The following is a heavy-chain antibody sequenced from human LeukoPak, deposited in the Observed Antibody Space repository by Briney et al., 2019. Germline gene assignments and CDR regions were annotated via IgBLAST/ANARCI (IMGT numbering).Heavy chain of an antibody. CDR3: ARDPTQTYYYDSSGYYFFDY. J-gene: IGHJ4*02. CDR2: ISSSSYI. CDR1: GFTFSSYS. Sequence: GGSLRLSCAASGFTFSSYSMNWVRQAPGKGLEWVSSISSSSYIYYADSVKGRFTISRDSAKNSLYLQMNSLRAEDTAVYYCARDPTQTYYYDSSGYYFFDYWGQGTLVTVSS. V-gene: IGHV3-21*01. D-gene: IGHD3-22*01.